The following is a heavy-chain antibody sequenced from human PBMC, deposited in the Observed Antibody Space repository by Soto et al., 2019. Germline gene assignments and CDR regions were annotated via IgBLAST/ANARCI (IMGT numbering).Heavy chain of an antibody. V-gene: IGHV3-48*03. CDR2: ISSSDSTI. D-gene: IGHD6-19*01. CDR3: ARGDHAVAGNYYYYGMDV. J-gene: IGHJ6*02. CDR1: GFTFSSYE. Sequence: EVQLVESGGGLVQPGGSLRLSCAASGFTFSSYEMNWVRQAPGKGLEWVSYISSSDSTIYYADSVKGRFTISRDNAKNSLYLQMNSLRAEDTAVYYCARGDHAVAGNYYYYGMDVWGQGTTVTVSS.